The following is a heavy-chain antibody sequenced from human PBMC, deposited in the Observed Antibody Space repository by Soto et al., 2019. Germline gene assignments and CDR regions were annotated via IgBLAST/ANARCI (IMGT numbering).Heavy chain of an antibody. CDR1: GGIFSDYG. J-gene: IGHJ3*02. CDR3: ARIGDCGGDCYAFDI. CDR2: IINNGIIK. V-gene: IGHV3-30*12. Sequence: PGGSLRLSCAVSGGIFSDYGMHWVRQAPGKGLEWLAIIINNGIIKYYADSVKGRFTISRDSAKNSLFLQMNSLRAEDTAVYYCARIGDCGGDCYAFDIWGQGTMVTVSS. D-gene: IGHD2-21*02.